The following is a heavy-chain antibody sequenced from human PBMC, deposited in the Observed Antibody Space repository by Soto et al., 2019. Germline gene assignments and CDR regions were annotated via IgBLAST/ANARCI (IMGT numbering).Heavy chain of an antibody. CDR1: GFTFSDYT. CDR2: ISSNGGDT. CDR3: ARQLGSCSGGNGRSDY. J-gene: IGHJ4*02. Sequence: EVQVVESGGGLVQPGGSLRLSCAASGFTFSDYTMTWVRQAPGKGLEYVSAISSNGGDTYYADSVKGRFTISRDNSKNTLYLQVGSLRGEDMAVDFCARQLGSCSGGNGRSDYWGQGTLVTVSA. D-gene: IGHD2-15*01. V-gene: IGHV3-64*07.